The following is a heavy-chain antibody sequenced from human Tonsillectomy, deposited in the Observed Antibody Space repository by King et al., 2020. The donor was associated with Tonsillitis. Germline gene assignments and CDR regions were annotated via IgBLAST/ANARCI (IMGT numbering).Heavy chain of an antibody. CDR1: VGSFSGYY. D-gene: IGHD3-9*01. Sequence: VQLQQWGAGLLKPSETLSLTCAVYVGSFSGYYWTWIRQPPGKGLEWIGEINYSGSTNYNPSLKSRLTISVDTSKNQFSLKLSSVTAADTAVYSCARGGYYDILTGYQDSFDIWGRGTMVTVSS. CDR3: ARGGYYDILTGYQDSFDI. V-gene: IGHV4-34*01. CDR2: INYSGST. J-gene: IGHJ3*02.